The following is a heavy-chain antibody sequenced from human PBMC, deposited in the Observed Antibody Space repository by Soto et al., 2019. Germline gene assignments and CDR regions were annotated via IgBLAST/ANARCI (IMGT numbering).Heavy chain of an antibody. CDR3: ARDNTIFGVDYGMDV. J-gene: IGHJ6*02. CDR1: VYTFTSYA. CDR2: INAGNGNT. Sequence: ASVKVSCKASVYTFTSYAMHWVRQAPGQRLEWMGWINAGNGNTKYSQKFQGRVTITRDTSASTAYMELSSLRSEDTAVYYCARDNTIFGVDYGMDVWGQGTTVTVSS. V-gene: IGHV1-3*01. D-gene: IGHD3-3*01.